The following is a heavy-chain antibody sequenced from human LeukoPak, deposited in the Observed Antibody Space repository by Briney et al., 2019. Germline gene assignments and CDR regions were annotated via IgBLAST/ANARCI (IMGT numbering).Heavy chain of an antibody. V-gene: IGHV4-59*01. CDR3: ARGRITIFGVAIPHFDN. J-gene: IGHJ4*02. CDR1: RGSISSYY. Sequence: NPSETLSLTCTVSRGSISSYYWSWIRQPPGKGLEWIGYIDNSGNTNSNPSLKSRVTMSVDTSKNQFSLKLSSVIAADTAVYYCARGRITIFGVAIPHFDNWGQGTLVAVSS. CDR2: IDNSGNT. D-gene: IGHD3-3*01.